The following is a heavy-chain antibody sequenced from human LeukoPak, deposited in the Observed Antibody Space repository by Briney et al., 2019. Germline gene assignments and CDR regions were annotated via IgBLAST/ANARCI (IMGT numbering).Heavy chain of an antibody. J-gene: IGHJ4*02. CDR2: IKQDGSEK. D-gene: IGHD5-24*01. V-gene: IGHV3-7*01. Sequence: GGSLRLSCAASGFTFSTSWMHWVRQAPGKGLEWVANIKQDGSEKYYVDSVKGRFTISRDNAKNSPYLQMNSLRAEDSAVYYCARDMARWGSTWGQGTLVTVSS. CDR3: ARDMARWGST. CDR1: GFTFSTSW.